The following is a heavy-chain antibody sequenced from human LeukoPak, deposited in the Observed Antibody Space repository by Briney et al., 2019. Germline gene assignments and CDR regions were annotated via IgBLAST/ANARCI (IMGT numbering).Heavy chain of an antibody. CDR1: GFTFSSYA. CDR3: AKGSSGWYETTFDY. D-gene: IGHD6-19*01. Sequence: GGSLRLSCAASGFTFSSYAMSWVRQAPGKGLEWVSAISGSGGSTYYADSGKGRFTISRDNSKNTLYLQMNSLRAEDTAVYYCAKGSSGWYETTFDYWGQGTLVTVSS. CDR2: ISGSGGST. V-gene: IGHV3-23*01. J-gene: IGHJ4*02.